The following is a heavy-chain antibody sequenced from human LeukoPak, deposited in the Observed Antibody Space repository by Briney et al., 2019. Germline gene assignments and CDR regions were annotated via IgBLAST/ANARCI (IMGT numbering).Heavy chain of an antibody. V-gene: IGHV3-48*04. CDR3: ARDLAPLRYCSGGSCFTQTLSGNYYYGMDV. CDR2: ISSSGSTI. CDR1: GFTFSSYS. J-gene: IGHJ6*02. D-gene: IGHD2-15*01. Sequence: GGSLRLSCAASGFTFSSYSMSWIRQAPGKGLEWVSYISSSGSTIYYADSVKGRFTISRDNAKNSLYLQMNSLRAEDTAVYYCARDLAPLRYCSGGSCFTQTLSGNYYYGMDVWGQGTTVTVSS.